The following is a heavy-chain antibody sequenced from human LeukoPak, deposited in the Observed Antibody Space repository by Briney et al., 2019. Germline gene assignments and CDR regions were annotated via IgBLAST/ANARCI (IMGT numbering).Heavy chain of an antibody. CDR1: GYSISSGYS. J-gene: IGHJ4*02. CDR2: IYHSGST. CDR3: ARTYYYESSGYRAKSFGYFDY. Sequence: SETLSLTCTVSGYSISSGYSWGWIRQPPGKGLEWIGSIYHSGSTYYNPSLKSRVTISVDTSKNQFSLKLSSVTAADTAVYYCARTYYYESSGYRAKSFGYFDYWGQGTLVTVSS. V-gene: IGHV4-38-2*02. D-gene: IGHD3-22*01.